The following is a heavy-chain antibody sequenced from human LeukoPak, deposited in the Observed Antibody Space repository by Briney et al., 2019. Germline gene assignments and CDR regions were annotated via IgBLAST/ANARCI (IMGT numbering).Heavy chain of an antibody. J-gene: IGHJ5*02. CDR1: GFSFSNYG. V-gene: IGHV3-30*18. CDR3: AKESRQWPINWFDP. Sequence: QPGRSLRLSCAASGFSFSNYGIHWVRQAPGKGLEWVAVISYDGSNKYYADSVKGRFTISRDNSKNTLFLQMNSLRAEDTAVYYCAKESRQWPINWFDPWGQGTLVTVSS. CDR2: ISYDGSNK. D-gene: IGHD6-19*01.